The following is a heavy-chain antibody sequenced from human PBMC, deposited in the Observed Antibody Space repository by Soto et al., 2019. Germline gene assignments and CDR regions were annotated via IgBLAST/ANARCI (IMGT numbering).Heavy chain of an antibody. V-gene: IGHV4-31*03. CDR3: ARASSIAARPSFGAFDI. CDR2: IYYSGST. D-gene: IGHD6-6*01. Sequence: SETLSLTCTVSGGSISRGGYYWSWIRQHPGKGLEWIGYIYYSGSTYYNPSLKSRVTISVDTSKNQFSLKLSSVTAADTAVYYCARASSIAARPSFGAFDIWGQGTMVT. CDR1: GGSISRGGYY. J-gene: IGHJ3*02.